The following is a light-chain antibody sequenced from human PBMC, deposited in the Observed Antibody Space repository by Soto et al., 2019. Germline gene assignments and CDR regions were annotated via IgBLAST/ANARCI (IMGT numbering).Light chain of an antibody. CDR2: KAS. J-gene: IGKJ1*01. CDR3: QQYTEYASWT. CDR1: QSMSAW. Sequence: DIQMTQSPSTLSASVGDRVTITCRASQSMSAWLAWYQQKPGKAPKLLIYKASTLENGVPSRFSGSGSGTEFTLTISGLQPDDFADYYCQQYTEYASWTFGQGTKVEIK. V-gene: IGKV1-5*03.